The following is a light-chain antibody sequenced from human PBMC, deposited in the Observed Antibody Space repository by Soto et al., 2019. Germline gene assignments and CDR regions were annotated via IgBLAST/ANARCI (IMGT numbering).Light chain of an antibody. CDR3: TSYVGNDSRV. CDR1: SSDVGAYKY. J-gene: IGLJ3*02. Sequence: QSVLTQPPSASGSPGQSVTISCTGTSSDVGAYKYVSWCQQYPGKAPKLMIYEVTKRPSGVPDRFSGSKSGNTASLTVSGLQAEDEADYYCTSYVGNDSRVFGGGTKLTVL. CDR2: EVT. V-gene: IGLV2-8*01.